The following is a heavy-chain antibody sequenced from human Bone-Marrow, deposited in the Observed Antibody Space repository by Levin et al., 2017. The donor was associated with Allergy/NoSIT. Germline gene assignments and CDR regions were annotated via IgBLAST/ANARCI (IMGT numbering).Heavy chain of an antibody. V-gene: IGHV1-18*01. CDR1: GYTFTSYG. Sequence: ASVKVSCKASGYTFTSYGISWVRQAPGQGLEWMGWISAYNGNTNYAQKLQGRVTMTTDTSTSTAYMELRSLRSDDTAVYYCARDLGSSSFVFPLSYGMDVWGQGTTVTVSS. D-gene: IGHD6-6*01. J-gene: IGHJ6*02. CDR3: ARDLGSSSFVFPLSYGMDV. CDR2: ISAYNGNT.